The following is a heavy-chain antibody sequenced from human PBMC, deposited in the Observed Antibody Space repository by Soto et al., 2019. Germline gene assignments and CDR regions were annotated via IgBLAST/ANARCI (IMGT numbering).Heavy chain of an antibody. J-gene: IGHJ3*02. CDR3: ASIAAAGTGAFDI. V-gene: IGHV4-39*01. D-gene: IGHD6-13*01. CDR1: GGSISSSSYY. Sequence: SETLSLTCTVSGGSISSSSYYWGWIRQPPGKGLEWIGSIYYSGSTYYNPSLKSRVTISVDTSKNQFSLKLSSVTAADTAVYYCASIAAAGTGAFDIWGQGTMVTVSS. CDR2: IYYSGST.